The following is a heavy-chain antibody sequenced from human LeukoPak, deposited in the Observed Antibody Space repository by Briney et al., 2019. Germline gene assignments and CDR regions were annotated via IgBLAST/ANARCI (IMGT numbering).Heavy chain of an antibody. Sequence: GGSLRLSCAASGFAVTTYHVTWVRQAPGKGLEWVSTVSGGGSTTYSADSVKGRFTSSRDNAKNMLYLHMNSLRVDDTAVYYCARDLDDYNGLPPIFQQWGQGTLVTVS. CDR2: VSGGGSTT. CDR1: GFAVTTYH. V-gene: IGHV3-23*01. D-gene: IGHD5-24*01. J-gene: IGHJ1*01. CDR3: ARDLDDYNGLPPIFQQ.